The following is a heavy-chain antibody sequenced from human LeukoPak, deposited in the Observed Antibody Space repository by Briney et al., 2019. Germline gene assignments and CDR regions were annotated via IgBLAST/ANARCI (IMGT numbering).Heavy chain of an antibody. D-gene: IGHD2-2*01. CDR1: GGSISSSSYY. Sequence: SETLSLTCTVSGGSISSSSYYWGWIRQPPGKGLEWIGSIYYSGSTYYNPSLKSRVTISVDTSKNQFSLKLSSVTAADTAVYYCARHITYCLPAAICWFDPWGQGTLVTVSS. V-gene: IGHV4-39*01. CDR2: IYYSGST. J-gene: IGHJ5*02. CDR3: ARHITYCLPAAICWFDP.